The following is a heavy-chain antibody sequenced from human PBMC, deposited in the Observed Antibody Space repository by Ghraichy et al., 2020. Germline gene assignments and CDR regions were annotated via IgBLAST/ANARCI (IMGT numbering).Heavy chain of an antibody. Sequence: SETLSLTCAVYGGSFSGYYWSWIRQLPGKGLEWIGEINHSGSTNYNPSLKSRVTISVDTSKNQFSLKLSSVTAADTAVYYCARSGYYFDYWGQGTLVTVSS. CDR2: INHSGST. CDR3: ARSGYYFDY. V-gene: IGHV4-34*01. CDR1: GGSFSGYY. J-gene: IGHJ4*02.